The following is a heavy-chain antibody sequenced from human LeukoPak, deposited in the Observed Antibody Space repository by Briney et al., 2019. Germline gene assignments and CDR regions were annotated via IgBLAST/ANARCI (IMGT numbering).Heavy chain of an antibody. J-gene: IGHJ4*02. CDR2: ITAYNGYA. D-gene: IGHD5-12*01. Sequence: SVKVSCTASGYIFTAYYIHWVRQAPGQGLEWMGWITAYNGYAKYPQKFQDRVTMTTDTSTTIAYMELRRLRSDDTAVYYCARDADIVGTPGGYWGQGTLVTVSS. CDR3: ARDADIVGTPGGY. CDR1: GYIFTAYY. V-gene: IGHV1-18*04.